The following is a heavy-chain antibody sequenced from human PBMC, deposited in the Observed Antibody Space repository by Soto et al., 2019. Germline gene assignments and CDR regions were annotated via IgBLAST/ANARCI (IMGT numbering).Heavy chain of an antibody. V-gene: IGHV3-33*01. CDR2: IWYDGSNK. J-gene: IGHJ4*02. CDR3: ARDRPYCGGDCYHFDY. D-gene: IGHD2-21*02. Sequence: SLRLSCAASGVTFSSYGVHWVRKAPGKGLEWVAVIWYDGSNKYYADSVKGRFTISRDNSKNTLYLQMNSLRAEDTAVYYCARDRPYCGGDCYHFDYWGQGTLVTVSS. CDR1: GVTFSSYG.